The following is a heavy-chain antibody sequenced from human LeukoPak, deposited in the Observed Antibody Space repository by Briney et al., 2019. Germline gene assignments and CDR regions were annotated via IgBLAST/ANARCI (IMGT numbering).Heavy chain of an antibody. Sequence: SETLSLTCTVSGGSISSYHWSWTRQPPGKGLEWIGYIYYGGRTNYNPSLKSRVTISVDTSKNQFSLKLSSVTAADTAVYYCARGPYSGYEFDYWGQGTLVTVSS. D-gene: IGHD5-12*01. V-gene: IGHV4-59*01. CDR3: ARGPYSGYEFDY. J-gene: IGHJ4*02. CDR1: GGSISSYH. CDR2: IYYGGRT.